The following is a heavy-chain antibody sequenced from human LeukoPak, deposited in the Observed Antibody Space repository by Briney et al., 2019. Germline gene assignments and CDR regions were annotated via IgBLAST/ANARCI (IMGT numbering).Heavy chain of an antibody. V-gene: IGHV3-21*01. Sequence: GGSLRLSCAASEFPVSSNYMTWVRQAPGKGLEWVSSISSSSSYIYYADSVKGRFTISRDNAKNSLYLQMNNLRAEDTAVYYCARDYGDHILDYWGQGTLVTVSS. J-gene: IGHJ4*02. D-gene: IGHD4-17*01. CDR1: EFPVSSNY. CDR2: ISSSSSYI. CDR3: ARDYGDHILDY.